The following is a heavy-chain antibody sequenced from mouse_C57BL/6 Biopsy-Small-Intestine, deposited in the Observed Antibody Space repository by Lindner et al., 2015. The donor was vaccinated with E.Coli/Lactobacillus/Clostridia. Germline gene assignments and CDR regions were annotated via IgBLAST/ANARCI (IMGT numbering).Heavy chain of an antibody. CDR2: IIPVLDAT. V-gene: IGHV1-74*01. D-gene: IGHD1-3*01. CDR3: ATGFNWNVRQYNWFET. Sequence: SVKVSCKASGGTFSSYSISWVRQAPGQGLEWMGRIIPVLDATDYAQKFQGRVLVTADKSTTTAYMELSSLRSEDTAVYYCATGFNWNVRQYNWFETWGQGTLVTVSS. CDR1: GGTFSSYS. J-gene: IGHJ4*01.